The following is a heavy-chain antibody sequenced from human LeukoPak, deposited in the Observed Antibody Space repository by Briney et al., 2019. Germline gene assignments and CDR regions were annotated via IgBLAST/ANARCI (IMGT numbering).Heavy chain of an antibody. J-gene: IGHJ3*02. CDR3: ARVQGGGAFDI. CDR2: ISYDGSNK. CDR1: RFTFRSYS. D-gene: IGHD2-15*01. Sequence: PGSSLRLSCAASRFTFRSYSMHWVRQAPTTGLEGVAVISYDGSNKYYADSVKGRFTISRDNSKNTLYLQMNSLRAEETAVYYCARVQGGGAFDIWGQGKMVTVSS. V-gene: IGHV3-30-3*01.